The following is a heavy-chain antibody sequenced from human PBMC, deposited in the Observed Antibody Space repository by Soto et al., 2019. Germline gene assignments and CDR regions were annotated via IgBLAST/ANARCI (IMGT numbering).Heavy chain of an antibody. CDR2: IYYSGST. J-gene: IGHJ4*02. V-gene: IGHV4-31*03. CDR1: GGSISSGGYY. CDR3: AREPSI. Sequence: QVQLQESGPGLVKPSQTLSLTCTVSGGSISSGGYYWNWIRQHPGKGLEWIGYIYYSGSTYYNPSPKSRGTRSVDTSKNRFSLKLRSATAAGTAMYYCAREPSIWGQGTLVTVSS.